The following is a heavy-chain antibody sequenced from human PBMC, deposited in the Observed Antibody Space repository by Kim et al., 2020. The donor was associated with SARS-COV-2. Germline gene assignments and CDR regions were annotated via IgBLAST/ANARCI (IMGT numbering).Heavy chain of an antibody. V-gene: IGHV4-59*01. Sequence: PPPKSRVPISVDTSKNQFPLKLSAVTAADTAVYYCARSRGLRTHDWYFDLWGRGTLVTVSS. D-gene: IGHD4-17*01. J-gene: IGHJ2*01. CDR3: ARSRGLRTHDWYFDL.